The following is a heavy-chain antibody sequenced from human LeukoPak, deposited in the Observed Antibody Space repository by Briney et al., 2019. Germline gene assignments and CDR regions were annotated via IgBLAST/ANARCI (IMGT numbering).Heavy chain of an antibody. D-gene: IGHD6-19*01. CDR2: IEKDGSEI. CDR1: GFTISNYW. CDR3: AAGAGWLIDW. V-gene: IGHV3-7*01. Sequence: PAGGSLRLSCAASGFTISNYWINWVRQAPGKGMEWVAIIEKDGSEILYVDSVKGRFTISRDNAKNSLYLQMNSLRAEDTAVYYCAAGAGWLIDWWGQGTLVTVSS. J-gene: IGHJ4*02.